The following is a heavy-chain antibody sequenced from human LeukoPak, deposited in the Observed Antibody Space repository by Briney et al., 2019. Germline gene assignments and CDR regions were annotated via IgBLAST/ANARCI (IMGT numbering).Heavy chain of an antibody. CDR1: GFTFSSYA. J-gene: IGHJ3*02. Sequence: PGGSLRLSCAASGFTFSSYAMHWVRQAPGKGLEWVAVISYDGSNKYYADSVKGRFTISRDNSKNTLYLQMNSLRAEDTAVYYCARVLSYSGGDCFVGAFDIWGQGTMVTVSS. CDR3: ARVLSYSGGDCFVGAFDI. D-gene: IGHD2-21*02. CDR2: ISYDGSNK. V-gene: IGHV3-30*04.